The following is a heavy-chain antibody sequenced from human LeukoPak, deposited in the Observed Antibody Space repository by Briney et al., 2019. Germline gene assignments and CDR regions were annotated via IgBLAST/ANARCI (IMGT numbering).Heavy chain of an antibody. CDR3: ARARPTLRYFDWLSFDY. J-gene: IGHJ4*02. V-gene: IGHV3-53*01. CDR1: GFTVSSNY. Sequence: PGGSLRLSCAASGFTVSSNYMSWVRQALGKGPEWVSVIYSGGSTYYADSVKGRFTISRDNSKNTLYLQMNSLRAEDTAVYYCARARPTLRYFDWLSFDYWGQGTLVTVSS. CDR2: IYSGGST. D-gene: IGHD3-9*01.